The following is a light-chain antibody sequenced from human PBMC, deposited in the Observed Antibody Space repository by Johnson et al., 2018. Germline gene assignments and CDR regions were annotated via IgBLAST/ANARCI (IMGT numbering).Light chain of an antibody. J-gene: IGLJ1*01. CDR3: GTWDSSLSAGNC. CDR1: SSNIGNNY. Sequence: QSVLTQPPSVSAAPGQKVTISCSGSSSNIGNNYVSWYQQLPGTAPKLLIYENNKRPSGIPDRFSGSKSGTSGTLGITGLQTGDEADYYCGTWDSSLSAGNCFGTWTKVTVL. V-gene: IGLV1-51*02. CDR2: ENN.